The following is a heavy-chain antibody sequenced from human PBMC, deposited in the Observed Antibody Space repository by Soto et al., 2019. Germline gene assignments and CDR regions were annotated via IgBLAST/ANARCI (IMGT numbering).Heavy chain of an antibody. V-gene: IGHV4-61*01. J-gene: IGHJ4*02. Sequence: SETLSLTCSVSGGSVSSQTHFWSWIRQAPGKGLEWIGYVYYSGITNSNPSLKGRVTISADTSNNQIFLSLTSVTAADTAVYYCAREDMSGTYYFDSWGQGSLVTVSS. CDR3: AREDMSGTYYFDS. D-gene: IGHD1-26*01. CDR1: GGSVSSQTHF. CDR2: VYYSGIT.